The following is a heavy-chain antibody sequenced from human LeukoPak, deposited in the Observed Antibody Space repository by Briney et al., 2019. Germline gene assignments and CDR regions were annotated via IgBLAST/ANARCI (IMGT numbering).Heavy chain of an antibody. CDR2: MYYSGSI. J-gene: IGHJ2*01. Sequence: KTSETLSLTCTVSGDSISNTNYYWGWIRQPPGKGLEWIGSMYYSGSIYYNPSLKSRVTKSVDTSKNQFSLKLSSVTAADTAVYYCVRHRALSGLPLSFWYFDLWGRGTLVTVSS. D-gene: IGHD2-15*01. V-gene: IGHV4-39*01. CDR3: VRHRALSGLPLSFWYFDL. CDR1: GDSISNTNYY.